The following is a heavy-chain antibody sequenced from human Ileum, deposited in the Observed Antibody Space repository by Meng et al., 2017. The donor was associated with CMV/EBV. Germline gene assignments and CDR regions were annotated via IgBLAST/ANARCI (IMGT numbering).Heavy chain of an antibody. D-gene: IGHD2-21*01. J-gene: IGHJ4*02. CDR2: IHHSGST. V-gene: IGHV4-59*01. CDR1: GDSITSYY. Sequence: SETLSLTCSISGDSITSYYWSWIRQPPGKGLEWIGYIHHSGSTKYNPSLKSRVSMSVDTSKNQFSLRLNSVTAADTAVYYCARLDYCGGDCYYHFDYWGQGRLVTVSS. CDR3: ARLDYCGGDCYYHFDY.